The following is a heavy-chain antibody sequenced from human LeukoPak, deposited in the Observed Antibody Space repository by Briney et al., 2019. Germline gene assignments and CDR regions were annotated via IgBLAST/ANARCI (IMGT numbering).Heavy chain of an antibody. V-gene: IGHV4-30-4*08. D-gene: IGHD5-24*01. CDR1: GGSISSGDYY. CDR3: AREEMATMNWFDP. Sequence: SETRSLTCTVSGGSISSGDYYWSWIRQPPGRGLEWIGYIYYSGSTYYNPSLKGRVTISVDTSKNQFSLKLSSLTAADTAVYYCAREEMATMNWFDPWGQGTLVTVSS. CDR2: IYYSGST. J-gene: IGHJ5*02.